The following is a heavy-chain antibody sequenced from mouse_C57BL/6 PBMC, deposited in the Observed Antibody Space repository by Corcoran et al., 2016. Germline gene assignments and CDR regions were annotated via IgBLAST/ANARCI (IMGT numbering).Heavy chain of an antibody. Sequence: QVQLKQSGAELARPGASVKLSCKASGYTFTDYYINWVKQRPGQGLEWIARIYPGSGNTYYNEKFKGKATLTAEKSSSTAYMQLSSLTSEDSAVYFCARRGNSYFDYWGQGTTLTVS. J-gene: IGHJ2*01. CDR2: IYPGSGNT. CDR3: ARRGNSYFDY. V-gene: IGHV1-76*01. CDR1: GYTFTDYY.